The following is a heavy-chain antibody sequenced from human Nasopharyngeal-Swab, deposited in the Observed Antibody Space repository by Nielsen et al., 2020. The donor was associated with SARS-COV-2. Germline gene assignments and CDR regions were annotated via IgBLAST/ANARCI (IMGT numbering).Heavy chain of an antibody. CDR2: ISHDGSNK. Sequence: GEPLKISCAASGFTFSSYAMHWVRQAPGKGLEWVAVISHDGSNKYYADSVKGRFTISRDNSKNTLYLQMNSLRAEDTAVYYCARDLGRESDYWGQGTLVTVSS. CDR1: GFTFSSYA. D-gene: IGHD7-27*01. J-gene: IGHJ4*02. CDR3: ARDLGRESDY. V-gene: IGHV3-30-3*01.